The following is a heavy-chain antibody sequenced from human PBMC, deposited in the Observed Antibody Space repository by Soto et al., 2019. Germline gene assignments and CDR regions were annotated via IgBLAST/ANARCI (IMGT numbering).Heavy chain of an antibody. CDR3: AKSLSAIPGDS. CDR2: IKQDGSAI. CDR1: GFTFSSYW. J-gene: IGHJ4*02. Sequence: EVQLVESGGGLVQSGGSLRLSCAASGFTFSSYWMSWVRQGPGKGPEWVANIKQDGSAIYYVDSVKGRFIISRDNAKSSLYLQMTSLRGEDTAVYHCAKSLSAIPGDSWGQGTLVTVSS. D-gene: IGHD2-2*01. V-gene: IGHV3-7*05.